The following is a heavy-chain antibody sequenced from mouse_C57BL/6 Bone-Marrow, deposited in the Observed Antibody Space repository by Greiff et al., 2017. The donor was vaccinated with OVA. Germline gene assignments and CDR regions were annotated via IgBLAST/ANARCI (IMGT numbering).Heavy chain of an antibody. J-gene: IGHJ4*01. CDR2: IYPGSGNT. Sequence: VQLKESGAELVRPGASVKLSCKASGYTFTDYYINWVKQRPGQGLEWIARIYPGSGNTYYNEKFKGKATLTAEKSSSTAYMQLSSLTSEDSAVYFCARGLTMDYWGQGTSVTVSS. CDR1: GYTFTDYY. CDR3: ARGLTMDY. V-gene: IGHV1-76*01. D-gene: IGHD2-2*01.